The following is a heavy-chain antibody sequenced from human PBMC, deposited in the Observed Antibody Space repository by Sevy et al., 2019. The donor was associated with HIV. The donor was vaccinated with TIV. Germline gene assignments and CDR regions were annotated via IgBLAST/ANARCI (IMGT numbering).Heavy chain of an antibody. J-gene: IGHJ4*02. D-gene: IGHD3-3*01. CDR3: AREGYDLWSGYSATYSDY. Sequence: ASVKVSCKTSGYTFTVNYIHWVRQAPGQGLEWMGWINTNSGDKGTKYAQKFQGRVTMTRDRSINTVYMDLTRLSPDDTAVYYCAREGYDLWSGYSATYSDYWGQGTLVTVSS. CDR1: GYTFTVNY. CDR2: INTNSGDKGT. V-gene: IGHV1-2*02.